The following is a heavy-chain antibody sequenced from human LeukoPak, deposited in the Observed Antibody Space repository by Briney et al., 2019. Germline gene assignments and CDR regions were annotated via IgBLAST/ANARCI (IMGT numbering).Heavy chain of an antibody. CDR3: AKAFGSSSWDEEVGFDY. D-gene: IGHD6-13*01. Sequence: VSVKVSCKASGYTFTSYGISWVRQAPGQGLEWMGWISAYNGNTNYAQKLQGRVTMTTDTSTSTAYMELRSLRSDDTAVYYCAKAFGSSSWDEEVGFDYWGQGTLVTVSS. CDR2: ISAYNGNT. J-gene: IGHJ4*02. CDR1: GYTFTSYG. V-gene: IGHV1-18*01.